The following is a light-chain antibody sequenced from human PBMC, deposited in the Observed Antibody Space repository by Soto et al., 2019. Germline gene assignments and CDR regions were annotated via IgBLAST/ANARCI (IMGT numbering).Light chain of an antibody. CDR3: QQYNNWPPIP. J-gene: IGKJ5*01. CDR2: GAS. CDR1: QSVRSD. V-gene: IGKV3-15*01. Sequence: EVMMTQSPATLSVSPGERATLSCWASQSVRSDLAWYQQKPGQTPRLLIYGASTRAPGIPARFSGSGSGTEFTLTISSLQSEYFAVYYCQQYNNWPPIPFGQGTRLEI.